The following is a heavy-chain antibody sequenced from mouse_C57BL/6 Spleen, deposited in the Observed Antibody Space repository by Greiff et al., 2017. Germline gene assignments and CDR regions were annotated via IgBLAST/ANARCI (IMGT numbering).Heavy chain of an antibody. V-gene: IGHV1-82*01. CDR1: GYAFSSSW. D-gene: IGHD1-1*01. Sequence: QVQLQQSGPELVKPGASVKISCKASGYAFSSSWMNWVKQRPGKGLEWIGRIYPGDGDTNYNGKFKGKATLTADKSCSTAYMQLSSLTSEDSAVYFYARHYYGSSSWYFDVWGTGTTVTVSS. J-gene: IGHJ1*03. CDR3: ARHYYGSSSWYFDV. CDR2: IYPGDGDT.